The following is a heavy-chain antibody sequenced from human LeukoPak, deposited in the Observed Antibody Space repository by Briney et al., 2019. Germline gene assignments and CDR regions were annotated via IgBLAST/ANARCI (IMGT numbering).Heavy chain of an antibody. CDR1: GFTFSTYA. V-gene: IGHV3-33*01. Sequence: GGSLRLSCAASGFTFSTYAMHWVRQAPGKGLEWVAIIWYDGSNKYYADSVKGRFAISRDNSKNTLYLQMNSLRAEDTAVYYCARDRTTHYFDYWGQGTLVTVSS. CDR3: ARDRTTHYFDY. CDR2: IWYDGSNK. D-gene: IGHD1-14*01. J-gene: IGHJ4*02.